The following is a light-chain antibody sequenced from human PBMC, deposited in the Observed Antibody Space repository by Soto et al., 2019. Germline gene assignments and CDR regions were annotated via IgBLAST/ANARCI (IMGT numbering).Light chain of an antibody. CDR1: NSDLGTYNL. J-gene: IGLJ1*01. CDR3: CSYVGSDIFYV. CDR2: EVT. V-gene: IGLV2-23*02. Sequence: QSVLTQPASVSGSPGQSITISCTGTNSDLGTYNLVSWYQQLPGKAPKTIIYEVTKRPSGVSKRLSGSKSGNTASLTISGLQAEDEADYYCCSYVGSDIFYVFGTGTKVTVL.